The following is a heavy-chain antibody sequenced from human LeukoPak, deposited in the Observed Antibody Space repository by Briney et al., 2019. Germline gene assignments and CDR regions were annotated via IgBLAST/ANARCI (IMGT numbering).Heavy chain of an antibody. V-gene: IGHV3-73*01. J-gene: IGHJ4*02. CDR2: IRSKANSYAT. D-gene: IGHD3-10*01. CDR3: TRQVSSGTGYFDY. Sequence: GGSLRLSCAASGVTFSGSAMHWVRQASGKGLEWVGRIRSKANSYATAYAASVKGRFTISRDDSKNTAYLQMNSLKTEDTAVYYCTRQVSSGTGYFDYWGQGTLVTVSS. CDR1: GVTFSGSA.